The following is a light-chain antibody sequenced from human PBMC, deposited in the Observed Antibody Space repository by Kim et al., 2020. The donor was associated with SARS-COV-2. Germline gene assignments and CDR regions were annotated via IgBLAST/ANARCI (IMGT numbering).Light chain of an antibody. CDR2: DVT. CDR1: SSDIGGYNH. V-gene: IGLV2-14*01. CDR3: SSYRSSNSWV. Sequence: QSAMTQPAYVSGSTGQSITISCTGTSSDIGGYNHVSWYQQCPGKAPKLVIYDVTKRPSGVSSRFSGSKSGNTASLTISGLQAEDEADYYCSSYRSSNSWVFGGGTQLTVL. J-gene: IGLJ3*02.